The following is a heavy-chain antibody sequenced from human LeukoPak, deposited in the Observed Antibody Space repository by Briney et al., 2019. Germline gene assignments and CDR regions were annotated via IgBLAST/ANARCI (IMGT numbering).Heavy chain of an antibody. CDR3: AGPLTGYLREAFDI. CDR2: SGGT. D-gene: IGHD3-9*01. Sequence: SETLSLTCTVSGGSISSHHWSWIRQPPGKGLEWIGYSGGTYYNPSLKSRVTISVDTSKNQFSLKLSSVTAADTAVYYCAGPLTGYLREAFDIWGQGTMVTVSS. V-gene: IGHV4-59*04. J-gene: IGHJ3*02. CDR1: GGSISSHH.